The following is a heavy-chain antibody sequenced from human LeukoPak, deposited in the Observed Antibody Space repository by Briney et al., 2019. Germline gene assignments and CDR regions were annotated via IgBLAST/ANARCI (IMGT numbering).Heavy chain of an antibody. CDR3: AGQMTTVTTGAWFDP. Sequence: SETPSLTCTVSGGSISYYYWNWIRQPPGKGLEWIGYVSYTGSTNYNPSLKSRVTISVDTSKNQFSLKLSSVAAADKAVYYCAGQMTTVTTGAWFDPWGQGTLVTVSS. D-gene: IGHD4-17*01. V-gene: IGHV4-59*08. CDR2: VSYTGST. CDR1: GGSISYYY. J-gene: IGHJ5*02.